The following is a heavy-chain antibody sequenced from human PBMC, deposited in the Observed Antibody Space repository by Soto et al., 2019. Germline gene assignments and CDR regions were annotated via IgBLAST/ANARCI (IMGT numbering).Heavy chain of an antibody. CDR3: ARTSIAARRSFYYGMDV. V-gene: IGHV4-39*01. CDR2: IYYSGST. J-gene: IGHJ6*02. Sequence: SETLSLTCTVSGGSISSSSYYWGWIRQPPGKGLEWIGSIYYSGSTYYNPSLKSRVTISVDTSKNQFSLKMSSVTAADTAVYYCARTSIAARRSFYYGMDVWGQGTTVT. CDR1: GGSISSSSYY. D-gene: IGHD6-6*01.